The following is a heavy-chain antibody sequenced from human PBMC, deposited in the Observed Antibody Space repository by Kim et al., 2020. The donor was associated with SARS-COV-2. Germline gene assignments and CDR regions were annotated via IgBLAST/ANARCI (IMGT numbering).Heavy chain of an antibody. V-gene: IGHV3-23*01. D-gene: IGHD6-19*01. CDR1: GLNLTNNA. CDR2: IRARAETT. Sequence: GGSLRLSCAASGLNLTNNAMSWVRQAPGRGLEWVSTIRARAETTYYADSVNGRFTISRDSSKHTLYLQLNSLRADDTAVYYFAKDRGGSGWPVFDYWGQG. J-gene: IGHJ4*02. CDR3: AKDRGGSGWPVFDY.